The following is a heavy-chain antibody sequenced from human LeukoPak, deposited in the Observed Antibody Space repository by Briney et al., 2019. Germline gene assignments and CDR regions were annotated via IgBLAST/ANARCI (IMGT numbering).Heavy chain of an antibody. CDR1: GFSLSTSGVG. J-gene: IGHJ3*02. CDR3: AQIATYYYDSSGYPPELFDI. D-gene: IGHD3-22*01. V-gene: IGHV2-5*01. CDR2: IYWNDDK. Sequence: KKSGPTLVNPTQTLTLTCTFSGFSLSTSGVGVGWIRQPPGKALEWLALIYWNDDKRYSPSLKSRLTITKDTSKNQVVLTMTNMDPVDTATYYCAQIATYYYDSSGYPPELFDIWGQGTMVTVSS.